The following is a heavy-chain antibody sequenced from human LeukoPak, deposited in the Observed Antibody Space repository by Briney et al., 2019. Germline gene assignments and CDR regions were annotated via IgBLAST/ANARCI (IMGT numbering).Heavy chain of an antibody. J-gene: IGHJ4*02. V-gene: IGHV4-4*07. D-gene: IGHD4-23*01. Sequence: PSETLSLTCTVSGGSISNYYWIWIRQPAGKGLEWIGRIHASGSTNYNPSLESRVTMSVDTSKKQFSLNLSSVTAADTAVYFCARDPNSALWGQGTLVTVSS. CDR3: ARDPNSAL. CDR2: IHASGST. CDR1: GGSISNYY.